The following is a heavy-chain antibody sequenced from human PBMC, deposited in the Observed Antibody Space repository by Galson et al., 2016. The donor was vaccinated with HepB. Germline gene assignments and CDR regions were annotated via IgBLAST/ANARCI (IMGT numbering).Heavy chain of an antibody. CDR1: GFSLNSNGVG. V-gene: IGHV2-5*02. CDR2: IFWDDDK. D-gene: IGHD3-22*01. CDR3: ARRGLHDSCGYSYSAFDY. Sequence: PALVTPTQTLTLTCTLSGFSLNSNGVGVGWIRQPPGKALEWLALIFWDDDKRYSPSLKNRVSITKDSSKNQVVLTVTDMDPFDTATYFCARRGLHDSCGYSYSAFDYWGRGILVTVSS. J-gene: IGHJ4*02.